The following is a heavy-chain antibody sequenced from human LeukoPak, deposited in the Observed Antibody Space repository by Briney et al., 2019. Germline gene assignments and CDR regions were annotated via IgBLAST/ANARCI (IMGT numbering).Heavy chain of an antibody. Sequence: SETLSLTCAVYGGSFSGFYWNWIRQPPGKGLEWIGEINHSGSTNYNPSLKSRVTISVDTSKNQFSLKLSSVTAADTAVYYCVRDHHRRLYDSQARDTFDIWGQGTMVTVSS. CDR3: VRDHHRRLYDSQARDTFDI. D-gene: IGHD3-22*01. CDR1: GGSFSGFY. J-gene: IGHJ3*02. CDR2: INHSGST. V-gene: IGHV4-34*01.